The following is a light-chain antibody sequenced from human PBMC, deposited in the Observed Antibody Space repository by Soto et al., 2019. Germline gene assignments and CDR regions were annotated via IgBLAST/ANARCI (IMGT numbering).Light chain of an antibody. Sequence: QSVLTQPPSVSGAPGQRITISCTGSSSNIGAGYDVHWYQQLPGTAPKLLIYGNIYRPSGVPDRFSGSKSDTSASLTITGLQDEDEANCNCKSFDSSLTSGVFGGGPQLT. CDR1: SSNIGAGYD. V-gene: IGLV1-40*01. CDR2: GNI. J-gene: IGLJ3*02. CDR3: KSFDSSLTSGV.